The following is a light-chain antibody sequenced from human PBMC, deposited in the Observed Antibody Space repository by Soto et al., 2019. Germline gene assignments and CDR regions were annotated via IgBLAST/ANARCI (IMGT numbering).Light chain of an antibody. CDR1: QAIGIY. CDR2: AAS. CDR3: QKYSGAPPT. V-gene: IGKV1-27*01. Sequence: DIQMTQSPSSLSTSVGDRVTITYRASQAIGIYLAWYQQKPGKVPKLLIYAASTLQSGVPSRFSGSGSVTDFTLTINSLQPEDVATYYCQKYSGAPPTFGQGTKVEIK. J-gene: IGKJ1*01.